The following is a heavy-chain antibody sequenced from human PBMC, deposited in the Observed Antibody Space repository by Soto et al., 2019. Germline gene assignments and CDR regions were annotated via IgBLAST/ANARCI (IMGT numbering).Heavy chain of an antibody. D-gene: IGHD5-18*01. J-gene: IGHJ4*02. CDR3: ARLGYSYGFFDY. CDR2: IYYSGST. V-gene: IGHV4-39*01. CDR1: SGSISSSSYY. Sequence: SSETLSLTCAVSSGSISSSSYYWGWIRQPPGKGLEWIGSIYYSGSTYYNPSLKSRVTISVDTSKNQFSLKLSSVTAADTAVYYCARLGYSYGFFDYWGQGTLVTVSS.